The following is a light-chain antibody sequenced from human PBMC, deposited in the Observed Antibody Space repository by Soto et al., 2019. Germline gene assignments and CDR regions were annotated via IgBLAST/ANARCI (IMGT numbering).Light chain of an antibody. V-gene: IGLV1-40*01. CDR3: QSYDSSLSGYV. CDR2: ANN. J-gene: IGLJ1*01. CDR1: SSNIGAGYD. Sequence: QSVLTQPPSVSGAPGQRVTISCTGSSSNIGAGYDVHWYQQLPETAPKLLIYANNNRPSGVPDRFAGSKSGTSVSLAITGLQSDDEADYYCQSYDSSLSGYVFGTGTKVTVL.